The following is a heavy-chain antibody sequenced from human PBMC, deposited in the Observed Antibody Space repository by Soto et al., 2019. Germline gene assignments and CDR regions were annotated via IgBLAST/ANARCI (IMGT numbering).Heavy chain of an antibody. CDR2: IIPIFGTA. CDR1: GGTFSSYA. J-gene: IGHJ6*02. Sequence: SVKVSCQASGGTFSSYAISWVRQAPGQGLEWMGGIIPIFGTANYAQKFQGRVTITADESTSTAYMELSSLRSEDTAVYYCARDRGYSSSYYYYGMDVWGQGTTVTVS. V-gene: IGHV1-69*13. CDR3: ARDRGYSSSYYYYGMDV. D-gene: IGHD6-6*01.